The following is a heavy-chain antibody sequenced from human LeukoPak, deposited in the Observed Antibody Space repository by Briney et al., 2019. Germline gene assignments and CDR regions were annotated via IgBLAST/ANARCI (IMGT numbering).Heavy chain of an antibody. CDR1: GFTFYDYA. D-gene: IGHD5-18*01. CDR2: ISWNSGSI. V-gene: IGHV3-9*01. Sequence: GGSLRLSCAASGFTFYDYAMHWVRQAPGKGLEWVSGISWNSGSIGYADSVKGRFTISRDNAKNSLYLQMNSLRAEDTALYYCARSVDTAPAAFDYWGQGTLVTVSS. J-gene: IGHJ4*02. CDR3: ARSVDTAPAAFDY.